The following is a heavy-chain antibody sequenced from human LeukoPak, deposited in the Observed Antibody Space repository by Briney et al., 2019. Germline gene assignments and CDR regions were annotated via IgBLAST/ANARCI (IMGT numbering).Heavy chain of an antibody. D-gene: IGHD6-19*01. Sequence: ASVKVSCKASGYTFTSYDINWVRQATGQGLEWMGWMNPNSGNTGYAQKFQGRVTMTRNTSISTAYMELSSLRSEDTAVYYCARDRGWAVAGTDYYYYGIDVWGQGTTVTVSS. CDR1: GYTFTSYD. J-gene: IGHJ6*02. CDR2: MNPNSGNT. V-gene: IGHV1-8*01. CDR3: ARDRGWAVAGTDYYYYGIDV.